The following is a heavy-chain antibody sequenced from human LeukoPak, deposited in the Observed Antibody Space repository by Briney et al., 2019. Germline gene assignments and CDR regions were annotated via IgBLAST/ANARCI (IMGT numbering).Heavy chain of an antibody. CDR3: ARDGKWELPYPHWFDP. V-gene: IGHV3-33*01. J-gene: IGHJ5*02. CDR2: IWHDGSNK. CDR1: EFTFSSYA. D-gene: IGHD1-26*01. Sequence: GGSLRLSCAASEFTFSSYAMHWVRQAPGKGLEWVATIWHDGSNKFYADSVRGRFTISRDNSKNTLYLQMNSLRADDTAVYYCARDGKWELPYPHWFDPWGQGTLVTVSP.